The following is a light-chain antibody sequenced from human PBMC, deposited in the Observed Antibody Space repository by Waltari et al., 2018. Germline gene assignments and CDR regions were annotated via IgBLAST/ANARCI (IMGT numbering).Light chain of an antibody. Sequence: VILTQSPATLSLSPGETATPSCMASQNVSSYLAWYQQKPGQAPRLLIYGASSRATGIPDRFSGSGSGTEFTLTISSLEPEDFAVYYCQKYSSSPYSFGQGTKVEIK. CDR2: GAS. CDR3: QKYSSSPYS. J-gene: IGKJ2*03. V-gene: IGKV3-20*01. CDR1: QNVSSY.